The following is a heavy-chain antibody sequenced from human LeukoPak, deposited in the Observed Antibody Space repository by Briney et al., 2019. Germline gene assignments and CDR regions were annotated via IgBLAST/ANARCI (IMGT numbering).Heavy chain of an antibody. V-gene: IGHV4-59*01. D-gene: IGHD6-6*01. CDR3: AGSIAASFDY. CDR2: IYCSGST. CDR1: GGSISSYY. Sequence: SETLSLTCTVSGGSISSYYWSWIRQPPGKGLEWIGYIYCSGSTNYNPSLKSRVTISVDTSKNQFSLKLSSVTAADTAVYYCAGSIAASFDYWGQGTLVTVSS. J-gene: IGHJ4*02.